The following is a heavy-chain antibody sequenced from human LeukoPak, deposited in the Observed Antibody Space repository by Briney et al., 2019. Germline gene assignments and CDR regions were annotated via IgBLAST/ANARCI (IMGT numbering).Heavy chain of an antibody. D-gene: IGHD1-7*01. CDR2: INPNSGGT. CDR3: ARDPNWNYDLAGMDV. J-gene: IGHJ6*04. Sequence: ASVKVSCKAAGYTFTGYYMFWVRQAPGQGLEWMGWINPNSGGTNYAQKFQGRVTMTRDTSISTAYMELSRLRSDDTAVYYCARDPNWNYDLAGMDVWGKGTTVTVSS. CDR1: GYTFTGYY. V-gene: IGHV1-2*02.